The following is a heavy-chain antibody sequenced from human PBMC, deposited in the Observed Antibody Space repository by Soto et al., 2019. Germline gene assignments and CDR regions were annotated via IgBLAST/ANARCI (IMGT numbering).Heavy chain of an antibody. Sequence: QLQLQESGSGLVKASQTLSLTCAVSGDPINSRGYSWSWIRQPPGKGLEWIGYISHSGTTYYNPSLKSRLSISMDRSTNQFSLKLKSVSAADTAVYYCARAPHRIVVVTAIPSYFDYWGQGVLVTVSS. J-gene: IGHJ4*02. D-gene: IGHD2-21*02. CDR1: GDPINSRGYS. CDR2: ISHSGTT. CDR3: ARAPHRIVVVTAIPSYFDY. V-gene: IGHV4-30-2*01.